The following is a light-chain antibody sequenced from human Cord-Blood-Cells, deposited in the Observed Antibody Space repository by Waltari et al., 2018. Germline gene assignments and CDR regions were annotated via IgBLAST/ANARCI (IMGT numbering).Light chain of an antibody. J-gene: IGKJ5*01. CDR1: QSVLYSSNSKNY. CDR2: WAS. CDR3: QQYDSTPST. V-gene: IGKV4-1*01. Sequence: DIVMTQSPDSLAVSLGERACITCKSSQSVLYSSNSKNYLAWYQQKHGLPPNLLIYWASTRESGVRYRFSGSGSGTDFTLTISGVKAEDVAVYYCQQYDSTPSTFVHGTRLEI.